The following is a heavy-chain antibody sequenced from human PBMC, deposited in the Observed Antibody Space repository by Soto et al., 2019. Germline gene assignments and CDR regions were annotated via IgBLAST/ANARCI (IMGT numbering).Heavy chain of an antibody. D-gene: IGHD3-10*01. CDR3: ARDSVGTGWFDP. CDR1: GGSFSSHY. Sequence: QVQLQESGPGLVKPSETLSLTCSVYGGSFSSHYWSWIRQPPGKGLEWIGEINASGRPTYNPSLTSRMTLSVDTSKHQFSLNLTSVTAADTAVYYCARDSVGTGWFDPWGQGTLVTVSS. CDR2: INASGRP. J-gene: IGHJ5*02. V-gene: IGHV4-34*10.